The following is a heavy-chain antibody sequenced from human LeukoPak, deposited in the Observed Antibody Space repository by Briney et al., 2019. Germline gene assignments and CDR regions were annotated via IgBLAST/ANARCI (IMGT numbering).Heavy chain of an antibody. V-gene: IGHV3-23*01. J-gene: IGHJ3*02. Sequence: GGSLRLSCAASGFTFSTFAMLLVRQPRGKGLEWVSSIFPSGGEIHYADSVRGRFTISRDNSKSTLSLQMNSLRAEDTAVYYCARTSRWGSGWFLGVNAFDIWGQGTMVTVS. CDR2: IFPSGGEI. D-gene: IGHD6-19*01. CDR1: GFTFSTFA. CDR3: ARTSRWGSGWFLGVNAFDI.